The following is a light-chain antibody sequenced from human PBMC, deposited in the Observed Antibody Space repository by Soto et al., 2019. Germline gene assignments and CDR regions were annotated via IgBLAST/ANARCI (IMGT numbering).Light chain of an antibody. J-gene: IGKJ3*01. CDR3: QQVNSYPFT. Sequence: DIQLTQSPSFLSASVGDRVTITCRASQGISSYLAWYQQKPGKAPKLLIYKASTLQSGVPSRFSGSGSGTEFTLTISSLQPEDFATYYCQQVNSYPFTFGPGTQVDIK. V-gene: IGKV1-9*01. CDR2: KAS. CDR1: QGISSY.